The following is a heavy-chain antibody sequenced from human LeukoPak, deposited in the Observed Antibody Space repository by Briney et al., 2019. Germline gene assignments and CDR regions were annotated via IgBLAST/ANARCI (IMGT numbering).Heavy chain of an antibody. CDR1: GGSISSYY. V-gene: IGHV4-59*12. D-gene: IGHD6-13*01. CDR2: IYYSGST. CDR3: AASYIAAAGTGWFDP. J-gene: IGHJ5*02. Sequence: SETLSLTCTVSGGSISSYYWSWIRQPPGKGLEWIGYIYYSGSTNYNPSLKSRVTISVDKSKNQFSLKLSSVTAADTAVYYCAASYIAAAGTGWFDPWAREPWSPSPQ.